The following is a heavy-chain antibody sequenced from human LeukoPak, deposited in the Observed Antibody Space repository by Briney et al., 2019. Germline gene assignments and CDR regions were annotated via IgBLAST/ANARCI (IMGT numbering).Heavy chain of an antibody. CDR1: GFTFSSYA. V-gene: IGHV3-23*01. D-gene: IGHD6-13*01. Sequence: PRGSLRLSCAASGFTFSSYAMSWVRQAPGKGLQWVSAISGSRGSTYYADSVKGPFTISRDNSKNTMYLQMNSLGAEDTAVYYCAKDTIAAPGASFDYFGMDVWGQGRTVTVSS. CDR2: ISGSRGST. J-gene: IGHJ6*02. CDR3: AKDTIAAPGASFDYFGMDV.